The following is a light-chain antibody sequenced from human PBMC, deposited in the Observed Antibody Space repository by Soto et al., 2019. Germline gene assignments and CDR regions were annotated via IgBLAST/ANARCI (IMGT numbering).Light chain of an antibody. CDR1: QGISSA. J-gene: IGKJ3*01. Sequence: AVQLTQSPSSLSASVGDRVSITCRASQGISSALAWYQQKPGKAPKLLIYDASSLESGVPLRFSGSGSGTDFTLTISSLQPEDFATYYCQQFNTYPVTFGPGTKVDTK. V-gene: IGKV1-13*02. CDR2: DAS. CDR3: QQFNTYPVT.